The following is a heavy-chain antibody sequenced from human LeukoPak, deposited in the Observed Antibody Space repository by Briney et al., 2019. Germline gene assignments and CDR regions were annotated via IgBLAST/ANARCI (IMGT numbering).Heavy chain of an antibody. CDR3: AKDLGKFITMVRGVIPLFDY. V-gene: IGHV3-7*01. D-gene: IGHD3-10*01. CDR2: IKQDGSEK. J-gene: IGHJ4*02. CDR1: GFTFSGYW. Sequence: PGGSLRLSCAASGFTFSGYWMSWVRQAPGKGLEWVANIKQDGSEKYSVDSVKGRFTISRDNAKNSLYLQMNSLRAEDTAVYYCAKDLGKFITMVRGVIPLFDYWGQGTLVTVSS.